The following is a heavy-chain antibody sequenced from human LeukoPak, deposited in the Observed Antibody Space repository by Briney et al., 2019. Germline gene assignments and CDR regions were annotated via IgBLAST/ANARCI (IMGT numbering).Heavy chain of an antibody. CDR2: INHNGNVN. J-gene: IGHJ6*02. Sequence: GGSLRLSCAASGFTFSSYWMNWARQAPGTGLEWVASINHNGNVNYYVDSVKGRFTISRDNAKNSLYLQMSNLRAEGTAVYFCARGGGLDVWGQGATVTVSS. D-gene: IGHD3-16*01. CDR1: GFTFSSYW. V-gene: IGHV3-7*03. CDR3: ARGGGLDV.